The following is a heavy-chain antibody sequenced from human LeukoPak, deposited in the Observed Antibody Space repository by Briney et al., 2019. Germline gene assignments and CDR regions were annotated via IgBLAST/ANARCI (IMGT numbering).Heavy chain of an antibody. J-gene: IGHJ4*02. CDR3: ARGYCSGGCCYWSY. D-gene: IGHD2-15*01. Sequence: GGSLRLSCAASGFTFSDFYMSWIRQAPGKGLELVSYISHTGGSIYYADSVKSRFTISRDNAKNSLYLQMNSLRAEDTAMYYCARGYCSGGCCYWSYWGQGTLVIVSS. CDR1: GFTFSDFY. V-gene: IGHV3-11*01. CDR2: ISHTGGSI.